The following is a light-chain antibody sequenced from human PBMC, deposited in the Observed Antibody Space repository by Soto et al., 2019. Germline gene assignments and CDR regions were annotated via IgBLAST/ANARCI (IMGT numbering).Light chain of an antibody. CDR1: QSVTSNS. V-gene: IGKV3-20*01. J-gene: IGKJ1*01. CDR3: QQYDSSPLT. Sequence: EIVLTQSPDTLSLSPGERGTLSCRASQSVTSNSLAWYQQKARQAPRLLIYGATTRATGLPNRFRGSGSGAYSTLTISSLEPEDVAFYVWQQYDSSPLTFGQGTKVDVK. CDR2: GAT.